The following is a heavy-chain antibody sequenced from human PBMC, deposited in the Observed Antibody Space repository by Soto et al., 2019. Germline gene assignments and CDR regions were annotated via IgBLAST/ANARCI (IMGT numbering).Heavy chain of an antibody. Sequence: EVQLLESGGGLVQPGGSLRLSCAASGFTFSSCAMSWVRQAQGKGLEWVSAISGSGGSTSYADSVQGRFTISKDNSKNTLYLQMNSLRAEDTAVYYCAKNLRGVDYWGQGTLVTVSS. CDR3: AKNLRGVDY. CDR2: ISGSGGST. V-gene: IGHV3-23*01. J-gene: IGHJ4*02. D-gene: IGHD3-10*01. CDR1: GFTFSSCA.